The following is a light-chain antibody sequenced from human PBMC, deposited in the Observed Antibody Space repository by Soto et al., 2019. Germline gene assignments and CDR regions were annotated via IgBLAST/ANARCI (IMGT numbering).Light chain of an antibody. CDR2: AAS. V-gene: IGKV1D-12*01. J-gene: IGKJ4*01. CDR3: QQANSSPLT. Sequence: DIPMTQSPSSVSASVGDRVTITWRASQGISSWLAWYHQKPGKAPKLLMYAASNLQSVVPSRFSGIGSGTDVNLTISSLQPEDFATYYCQQANSSPLTFGGGNKVEIK. CDR1: QGISSW.